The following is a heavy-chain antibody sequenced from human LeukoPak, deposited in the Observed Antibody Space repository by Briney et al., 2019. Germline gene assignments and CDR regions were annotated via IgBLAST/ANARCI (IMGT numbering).Heavy chain of an antibody. D-gene: IGHD1-26*01. CDR2: IYHSGST. CDR3: ARAMRGSYLYYGLDV. V-gene: IGHV4-59*01. CDR1: GGSISSYY. J-gene: IGHJ6*02. Sequence: PSETLSLTCTVSGGSISSYYWNWIQQPPGKGLEWIGYIYHSGSTNYNPSLKSRVTISVDTSKNQSSLKLNSVTAADTAVYYCARAMRGSYLYYGLDVWGQGTTVTASS.